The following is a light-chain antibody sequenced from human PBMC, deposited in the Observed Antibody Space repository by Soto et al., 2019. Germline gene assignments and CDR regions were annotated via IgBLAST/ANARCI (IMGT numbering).Light chain of an antibody. Sequence: EIVFTHSPEPLSLSPGERDTLSCRASTCVSNYVAWYQQKPGQAPRLVIYQASKRATGIPDRFSGSGSGTDFTLTISSLEPEDVAVYYCQQRSEWPPVLFGPGTRVEIK. CDR2: QAS. V-gene: IGKV3-11*01. CDR1: TCVSNY. J-gene: IGKJ3*01. CDR3: QQRSEWPPVL.